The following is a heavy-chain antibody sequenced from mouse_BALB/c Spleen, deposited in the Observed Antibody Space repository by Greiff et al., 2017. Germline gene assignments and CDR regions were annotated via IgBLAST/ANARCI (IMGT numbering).Heavy chain of an antibody. CDR3: TRAAYYYAMDY. V-gene: IGHV1S81*02. CDR2: INPSNGGT. D-gene: IGHD2-10*01. J-gene: IGHJ4*01. Sequence: QVQLQQSGADLVKPGASVKLSCKASGYTFTSYYMYWVKQRPGQGLEWIGEINPSNGGTNFNEKFKSKATLTVDKSSSTAYMQLSSLTSEDSAVYYCTRAAYYYAMDYWGQGTSVTVSS. CDR1: GYTFTSYY.